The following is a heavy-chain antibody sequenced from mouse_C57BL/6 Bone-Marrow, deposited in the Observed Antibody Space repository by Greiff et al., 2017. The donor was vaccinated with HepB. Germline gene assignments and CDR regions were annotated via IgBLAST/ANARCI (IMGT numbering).Heavy chain of an antibody. CDR1: GYTFTDYN. V-gene: IGHV1-22*01. Sequence: VHVKQSGPELVKPGASVKMSCKASGYTFTDYNMHWVKQSHGKSLEWIGYINPNNGGTSYNQKFKGKATLTVNKSSSTAYMELRSLTSEDSAVYYCARGTYYYGSSHWYFDVWGTGTTVTVSS. J-gene: IGHJ1*03. D-gene: IGHD1-1*01. CDR2: INPNNGGT. CDR3: ARGTYYYGSSHWYFDV.